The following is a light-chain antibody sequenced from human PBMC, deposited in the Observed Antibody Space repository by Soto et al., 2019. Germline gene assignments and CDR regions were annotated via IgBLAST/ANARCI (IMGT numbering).Light chain of an antibody. V-gene: IGKV1-12*01. J-gene: IGKJ4*01. CDR2: KAS. CDR3: QQTSSFPLP. CDR1: QGISSW. Sequence: IQMTQSPFSVSASVGDRVTITCRSSQGISSWLAWYQQKPGKSPTLLIYKASNLQTGVPSRFSGSGSGTDFTLTISSLQPEDFATYYCQQTSSFPLPFGGGTKVDI.